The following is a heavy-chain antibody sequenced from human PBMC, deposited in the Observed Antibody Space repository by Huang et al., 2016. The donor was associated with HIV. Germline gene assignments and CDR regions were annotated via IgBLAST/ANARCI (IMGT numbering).Heavy chain of an antibody. D-gene: IGHD2-15*01. CDR1: RYNFAGYW. CDR2: IYFDDSDA. V-gene: IGHV5-51*03. CDR3: ARRRRGGFDI. Sequence: EVQLVQSGAEVKRPGESLKISCKGSRYNFAGYWFGWVRQIPGKGLELWGSIYFDDSDARYSPALQGQVTISADTSLYSSYLQWTSLRASDTAIFYCARRRRGGFDIWGQGTLVTVSS. J-gene: IGHJ3*02.